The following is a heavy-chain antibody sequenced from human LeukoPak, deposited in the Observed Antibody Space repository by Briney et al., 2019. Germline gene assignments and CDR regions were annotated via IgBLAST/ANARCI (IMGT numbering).Heavy chain of an antibody. D-gene: IGHD3-10*01. CDR2: ISGGAGGA. Sequence: GGSLRLSCAASGFTFSSYAMNWVRQAPGKGLEWVSSISGGAGGAAYADSVKGRFTMSRDNSKNTLYLQMNSLRAEDTAVYYCAKDGGYGSGSYYPDYWGQGTLVAVSS. CDR3: AKDGGYGSGSYYPDY. CDR1: GFTFSSYA. V-gene: IGHV3-23*01. J-gene: IGHJ4*02.